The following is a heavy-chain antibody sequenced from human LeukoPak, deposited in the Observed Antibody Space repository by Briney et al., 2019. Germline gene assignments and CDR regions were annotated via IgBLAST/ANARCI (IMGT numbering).Heavy chain of an antibody. V-gene: IGHV3-21*01. Sequence: GGSLRLSCAASGFTFSSYSMNWVRPAPGKGLEWVSSISSSSSYIYYADSVKGRFTISRDNAKNSLYLQMNSLRAEDTAVYYCARDHPHYYYGMDVWAKGPRSPSP. CDR2: ISSSSSYI. CDR3: ARDHPHYYYGMDV. CDR1: GFTFSSYS. J-gene: IGHJ6*02.